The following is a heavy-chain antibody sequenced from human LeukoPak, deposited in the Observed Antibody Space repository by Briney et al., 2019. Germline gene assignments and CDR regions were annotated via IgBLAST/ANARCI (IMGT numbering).Heavy chain of an antibody. Sequence: ASVKVSCKAFGYTFTSNYMHWVRQAPGQGPEWMGVISPSGGSTTYAQKFQGRVTLTRDMSTSTDYLELSSLRSEDTAVYYCARDFSGERDAFDIWGQGTMVTVSS. CDR1: GYTFTSNY. CDR3: ARDFSGERDAFDI. D-gene: IGHD3-10*01. J-gene: IGHJ3*02. V-gene: IGHV1-46*01. CDR2: ISPSGGST.